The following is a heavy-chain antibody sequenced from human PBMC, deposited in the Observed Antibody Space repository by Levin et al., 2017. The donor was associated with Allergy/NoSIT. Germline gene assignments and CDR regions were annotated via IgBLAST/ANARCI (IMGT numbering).Heavy chain of an antibody. Sequence: EASVKVSCKASGGTFSSYAISWVRQAPGQGLEWMGRIIPILGIANYAQKFQGRVTITADKSTSTAYMELSSLRSEDTAVYYCARDLRAWGSSTSCLRRYYYYGMDVWGQGTTVTVSS. CDR1: GGTFSSYA. CDR2: IIPILGIA. D-gene: IGHD2-2*01. CDR3: ARDLRAWGSSTSCLRRYYYYGMDV. V-gene: IGHV1-69*04. J-gene: IGHJ6*02.